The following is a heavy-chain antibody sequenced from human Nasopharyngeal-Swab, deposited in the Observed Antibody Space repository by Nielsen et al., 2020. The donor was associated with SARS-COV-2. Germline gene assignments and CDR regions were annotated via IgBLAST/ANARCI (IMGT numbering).Heavy chain of an antibody. Sequence: SETLSLTCNVSGFSIISNHYWGWIRQSPGKRLEWIATINHRGNTYYNPSLESRVTISADTSKDHFFLRVTSVTAADTAVYYCVGLYYDLLTGYFSVGGNFDYWGPGTLVTVSS. CDR2: INHRGNT. CDR3: VGLYYDLLTGYFSVGGNFDY. CDR1: GFSIISNHY. V-gene: IGHV4-38-2*02. D-gene: IGHD3-9*01. J-gene: IGHJ4*02.